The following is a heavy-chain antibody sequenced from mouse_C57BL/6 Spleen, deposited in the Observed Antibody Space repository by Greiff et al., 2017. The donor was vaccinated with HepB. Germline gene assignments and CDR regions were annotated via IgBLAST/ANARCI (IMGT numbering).Heavy chain of an antibody. V-gene: IGHV1-53*01. J-gene: IGHJ2*01. CDR1: VYSFTSYW. CDR3: ARVTGSLYLGR. CDR2: INPSNGGT. Sequence: QVHVQQPVPELVKPGASVKLSCKASVYSFTSYWMHWVKQRPGQGLEWIGNINPSNGGTNYNEKFKSKATLTVDKSSSTAYMLLSSLSSDYSAVYCGARVTGSLYLGRWGDSITLTVS. D-gene: IGHD2-12*01.